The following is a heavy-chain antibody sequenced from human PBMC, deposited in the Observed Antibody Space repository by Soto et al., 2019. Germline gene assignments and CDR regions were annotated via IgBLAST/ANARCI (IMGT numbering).Heavy chain of an antibody. CDR2: IHYSGNT. CDR3: GRGHYDFWSGYFATIDY. J-gene: IGHJ4*02. Sequence: PSETLSLTCTVSGGSISNYYLSWIRQPPGKGLEWIGYIHYSGNTKYNPSLKSRVTISADTSKDQFSLKLTSVTAADTAVYYCGRGHYDFWSGYFATIDYWGQGTLVTVSS. CDR1: GGSISNYY. D-gene: IGHD3-3*01. V-gene: IGHV4-59*08.